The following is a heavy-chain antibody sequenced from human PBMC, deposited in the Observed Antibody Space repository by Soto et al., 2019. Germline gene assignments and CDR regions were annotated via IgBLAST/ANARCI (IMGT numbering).Heavy chain of an antibody. J-gene: IGHJ4*02. CDR3: AGRGASSGWYWVAFDY. V-gene: IGHV1-69*12. CDR2: IIPIFGKA. CDR1: GGTFSSYA. Sequence: QVQLVQSGAEVKKPGSSVKVSCKASGGTFSSYAISWVRQAPGQGLEWMGGIIPIFGKANYAQKFQGRVTITADESTSTAYKEPRSMRSEDKAVYECAGRGASSGWYWVAFDYWGQGTLVTVSS. D-gene: IGHD6-19*01.